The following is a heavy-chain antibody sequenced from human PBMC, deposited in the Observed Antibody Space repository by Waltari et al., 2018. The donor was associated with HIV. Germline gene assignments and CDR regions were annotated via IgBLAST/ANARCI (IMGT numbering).Heavy chain of an antibody. CDR1: GFSLSTSGMC. CDR2: IDWDADK. D-gene: IGHD6-6*01. Sequence: QVTLRESGPALVKPTQTLTLTCTFSGFSLSTSGMCVSWIRQPPGKALEWLALIDWDADKYYSTSLKTRLTIPKDTSKNQVVLTVSNMDPVDTATDYCALAYSSSGVDAFDIWGQGTMVTVSS. V-gene: IGHV2-70*01. CDR3: ALAYSSSGVDAFDI. J-gene: IGHJ3*02.